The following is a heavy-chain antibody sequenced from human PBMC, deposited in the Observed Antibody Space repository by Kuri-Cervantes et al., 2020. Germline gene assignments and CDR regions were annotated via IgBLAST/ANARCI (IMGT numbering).Heavy chain of an antibody. J-gene: IGHJ3*02. CDR3: ARGGSSPKNDAFDI. CDR2: IYYSGST. Sequence: SETLSLTCTVSGDSISSHYWSWIRQPPGKGLEWIGYIYYSGSTYYNPSLKSRITISVGTSKNQFSLKLSSVTAADTAVYYCARGGSSPKNDAFDIWGQGTMVTVSS. V-gene: IGHV4-59*11. D-gene: IGHD6-13*01. CDR1: GDSISSHY.